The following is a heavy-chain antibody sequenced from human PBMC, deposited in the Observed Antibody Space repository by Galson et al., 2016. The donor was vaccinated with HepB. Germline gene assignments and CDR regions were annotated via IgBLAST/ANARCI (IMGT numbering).Heavy chain of an antibody. J-gene: IGHJ4*02. Sequence: SVKVSCKASGYTLASYGLSWVRQAPGQGLEWMGWISGYNGNTNYAQKLQGRVTMTTDTSTSTAYMDLRSLRPDDTAVYFCARVRGYSSVWSEAAFDYWGQGTLVTVSS. D-gene: IGHD6-19*01. CDR1: GYTLASYG. CDR3: ARVRGYSSVWSEAAFDY. V-gene: IGHV1-18*01. CDR2: ISGYNGNT.